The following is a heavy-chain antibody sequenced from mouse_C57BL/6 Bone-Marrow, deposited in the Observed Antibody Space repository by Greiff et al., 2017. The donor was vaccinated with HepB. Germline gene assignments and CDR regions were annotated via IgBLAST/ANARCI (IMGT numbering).Heavy chain of an antibody. D-gene: IGHD1-1*01. J-gene: IGHJ2*01. CDR3: TRSYYGSSSDYFDY. Sequence: EVNVVESGEGLVKPGGSLKLSCAASGFTFSSYAMSWVRQTPEKRLEWVAYISSGGDYIYYADTVKGRFTISRDNARNTLYLQMSSLKSEDTAMYYCTRSYYGSSSDYFDYWGQGTTLTVSS. CDR1: GFTFSSYA. V-gene: IGHV5-9-1*02. CDR2: ISSGGDYI.